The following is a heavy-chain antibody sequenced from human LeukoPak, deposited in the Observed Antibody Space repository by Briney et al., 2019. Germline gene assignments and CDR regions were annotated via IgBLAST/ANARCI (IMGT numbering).Heavy chain of an antibody. CDR3: ARAPSEIGGYYPEYFRH. Sequence: AGSLRLSCAAAGFTFSNYWMHWVRQAPGKGLVWVSRIKSDGRTNYADSVKGRFTISRDNAKNTVSLQMNSLRAEDTGVYYCARAPSEIGGYYPEYFRHWGQGTLVTVSS. J-gene: IGHJ1*01. V-gene: IGHV3-74*01. D-gene: IGHD3-22*01. CDR2: IKSDGRT. CDR1: GFTFSNYW.